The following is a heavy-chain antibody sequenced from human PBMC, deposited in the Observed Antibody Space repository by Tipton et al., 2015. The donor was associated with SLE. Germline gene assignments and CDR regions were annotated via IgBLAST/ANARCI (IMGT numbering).Heavy chain of an antibody. CDR3: ARDCKGPFAFDI. Sequence: TLSLTCIVSGGSISSSSYYWGWIRQPPGKGLEWIGSIHYTGSTYYNPSLKSRVTISVDTSKNQFSLRLSSVTAADTAVYYCARDCKGPFAFDIWGQGTMVTVSS. J-gene: IGHJ3*02. CDR2: IHYTGST. V-gene: IGHV4-39*07. CDR1: GGSISSSSYY.